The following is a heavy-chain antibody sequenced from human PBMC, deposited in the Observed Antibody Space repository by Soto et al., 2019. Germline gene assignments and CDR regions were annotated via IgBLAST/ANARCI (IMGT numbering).Heavy chain of an antibody. D-gene: IGHD2-2*01. CDR1: GYSFTSYW. CDR3: ARLARHCSSTSCFYYYYYMDV. V-gene: IGHV5-51*01. Sequence: GESLKISCKGSGYSFTSYWIGWVRQMPGKGLEWMGIIYPGDSDTRYSPSFQGQVTISADKSISTAYLQWSSLKASDTAMYYCARLARHCSSTSCFYYYYYMDVWGKGTTVTVSS. CDR2: IYPGDSDT. J-gene: IGHJ6*03.